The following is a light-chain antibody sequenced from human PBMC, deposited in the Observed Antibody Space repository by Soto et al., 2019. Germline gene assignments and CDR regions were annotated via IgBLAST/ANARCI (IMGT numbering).Light chain of an antibody. V-gene: IGKV3-15*01. CDR2: GAS. Sequence: EIVMTQSPATLSVSPGERATLSCRASQSVSSNLAWYQQKPGQAPRLLIYGASTRATGIPARFSGSGSGTEFTLTISSLQAEDLAVYYCQQYNNSPLTFGHGTKVDIK. J-gene: IGKJ3*01. CDR3: QQYNNSPLT. CDR1: QSVSSN.